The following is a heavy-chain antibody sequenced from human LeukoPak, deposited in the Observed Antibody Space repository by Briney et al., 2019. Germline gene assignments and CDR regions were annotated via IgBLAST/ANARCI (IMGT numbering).Heavy chain of an antibody. V-gene: IGHV1-69*13. J-gene: IGHJ6*03. CDR1: GGTFSSYA. Sequence: ASVKVSCKASGGTFSSYAISWVRQAPGQGLEWMGGIIPIFGTANYAQKFQGRVTITADESTSTAYMELSSLRFEDTAVYFCARTEYHYYYMDVWGKGTTVTVSS. CDR2: IIPIFGTA. CDR3: ARTEYHYYYMDV.